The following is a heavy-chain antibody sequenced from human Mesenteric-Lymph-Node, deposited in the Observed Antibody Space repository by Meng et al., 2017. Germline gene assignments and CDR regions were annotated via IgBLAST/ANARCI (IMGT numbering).Heavy chain of an antibody. D-gene: IGHD5-12*01. CDR3: ARGSRLRKLDY. V-gene: IGHV4-34*01. CDR2: INHSGST. Sequence: HVQLQQWGAGLLKPSETLSLTCAVYGGSFSGYYWSWIRQPPGKGLEWIGEINHSGSTNYNPSLKSRVTISVDTSKNRFSLKLSSVTAADTAVYYCARGSRLRKLDYWGQGTLVTVSS. J-gene: IGHJ4*02. CDR1: GGSFSGYY.